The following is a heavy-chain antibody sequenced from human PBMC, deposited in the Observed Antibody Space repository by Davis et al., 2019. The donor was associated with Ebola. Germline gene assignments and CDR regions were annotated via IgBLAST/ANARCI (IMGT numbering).Heavy chain of an antibody. CDR1: GGSFSGYY. CDR3: ARAFESGYSYGYTPLDY. J-gene: IGHJ4*02. D-gene: IGHD5-18*01. V-gene: IGHV4-34*01. CDR2: INHSGST. Sequence: SETLSLTCAVYGGSFSGYYWSWIRQPPGKGLEWIGEINHSGSTNYNPSLKSRVTISVDTSKNQFSLKLSSVTAADTAVYYCARAFESGYSYGYTPLDYWGQGTLVTVSS.